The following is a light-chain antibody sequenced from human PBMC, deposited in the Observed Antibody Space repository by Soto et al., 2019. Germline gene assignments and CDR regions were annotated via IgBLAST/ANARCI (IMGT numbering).Light chain of an antibody. CDR2: GAS. Sequence: EIVMTQSPATLSVSPGERATLSCRASQSVSSNLAWYQQKPGQAPRLLIYGASTRATGIPAMFSGSGSGTVFTLTISSLQSEDFAVYYYQQYNNWPFTFGPGTKVDIK. CDR3: QQYNNWPFT. V-gene: IGKV3-15*01. CDR1: QSVSSN. J-gene: IGKJ3*01.